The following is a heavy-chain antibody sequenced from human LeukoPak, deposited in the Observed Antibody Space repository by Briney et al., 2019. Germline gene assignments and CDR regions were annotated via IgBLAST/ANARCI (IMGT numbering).Heavy chain of an antibody. Sequence: PGGSLRLSCAASGFTFSNAWMSWVRQAPGKGLEWVGRIKSKTDGGTTDFAAPVKGRFTISRDDSKNTLYLQMNSLKTEDTAVYYCTTGITMVRGVIHLIDYWGQGTLVTVSS. CDR2: IKSKTDGGTT. CDR1: GFTFSNAW. V-gene: IGHV3-15*01. CDR3: TTGITMVRGVIHLIDY. D-gene: IGHD3-10*01. J-gene: IGHJ4*02.